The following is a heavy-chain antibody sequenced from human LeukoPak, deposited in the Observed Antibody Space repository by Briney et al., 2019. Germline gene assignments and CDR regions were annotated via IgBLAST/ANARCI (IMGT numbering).Heavy chain of an antibody. V-gene: IGHV1-69*13. CDR3: ARDLGSTPFDY. D-gene: IGHD2-15*01. CDR2: IIPIFGTA. CDR1: GGTFSSYA. J-gene: IGHJ4*02. Sequence: EASVKVSCKASGGTFSSYAISWVRQAPGQGLEWMGGIIPIFGTANYAQKFQGRVTITADESTSTAYMELSSLRSEDTAVYYCARDLGSTPFDYWGQGTLVTVSS.